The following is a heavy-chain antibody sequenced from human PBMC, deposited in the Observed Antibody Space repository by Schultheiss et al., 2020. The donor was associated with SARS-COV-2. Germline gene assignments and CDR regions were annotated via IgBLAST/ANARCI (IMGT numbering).Heavy chain of an antibody. CDR1: GGSFSGYY. V-gene: IGHV4-34*01. D-gene: IGHD4/OR15-4a*01. CDR2: IYYSGST. Sequence: SETLSLTCAVYGGSFSGYYWSWIRQPPGKGLEWIGYIYYSGSTNYNPSLKSRVTISVDTSKNQFSLKLSSVTAADTAVYYCARHGASMLLRYWGQGTLVTVSS. CDR3: ARHGASMLLRY. J-gene: IGHJ4*02.